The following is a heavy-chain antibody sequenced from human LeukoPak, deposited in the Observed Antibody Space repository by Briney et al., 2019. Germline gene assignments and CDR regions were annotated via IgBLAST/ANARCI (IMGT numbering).Heavy chain of an antibody. CDR3: ARARPWDSSRSYYFGMDV. CDR1: GFTFSSYA. Sequence: GGSLGLSCEASGFTFSSYAIRWVRQAPGTGLEWVSSIPGSGGATYYADSVRGRFSISRDSSKNTVYLQMNSLRDEDTAVYYCARARPWDSSRSYYFGMDVWGHGTTVTVSS. V-gene: IGHV3-23*01. J-gene: IGHJ6*02. D-gene: IGHD3-22*01. CDR2: IPGSGGAT.